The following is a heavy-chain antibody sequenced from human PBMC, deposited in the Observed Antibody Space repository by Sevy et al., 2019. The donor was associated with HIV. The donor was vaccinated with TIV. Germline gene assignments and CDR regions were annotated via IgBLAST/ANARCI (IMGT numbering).Heavy chain of an antibody. CDR1: GGSISSYY. CDR3: ARGGGRTDWGMDV. D-gene: IGHD1-1*01. Sequence: SETLSLTCNVSGGSISSYYWSWIRQPPGKGLEWIGYISYSGSTNDNPSLRSRVTISTDTSKNQFSLRLSSVSAADTAVYYCARGGGRTDWGMDVWGPGTTVTVSS. CDR2: ISYSGST. V-gene: IGHV4-59*01. J-gene: IGHJ6*02.